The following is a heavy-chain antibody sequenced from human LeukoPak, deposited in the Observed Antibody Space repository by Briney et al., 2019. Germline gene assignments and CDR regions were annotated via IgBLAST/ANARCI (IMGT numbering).Heavy chain of an antibody. CDR3: ARDRAVAGTLGWFDP. D-gene: IGHD6-19*01. V-gene: IGHV1-46*01. Sequence: ASVKVSCKASGYTFTGYYMHWVRQAPGQGLEWMGMINPSGGSTSYAQKFQGRVTMTRDTSTSTVYMELSSLRSGDTAVYYCARDRAVAGTLGWFDPWGQGTLVTVSS. J-gene: IGHJ5*02. CDR1: GYTFTGYY. CDR2: INPSGGST.